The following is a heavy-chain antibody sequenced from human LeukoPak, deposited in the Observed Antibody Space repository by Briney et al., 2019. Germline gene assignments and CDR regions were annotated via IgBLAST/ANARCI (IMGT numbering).Heavy chain of an antibody. CDR3: AKGQGIPGQSHYFDY. Sequence: GRSPRLSCVASGFTFSSFGMHWVRQAPGKGLEWVAAISSDGSDKYYVDSVTGRFTISRDSSKNTLYLHMNSLRVDDTAVYYCAKGQGIPGQSHYFDYWGQGTLVTVSS. D-gene: IGHD6-13*01. J-gene: IGHJ4*02. V-gene: IGHV3-30*18. CDR1: GFTFSSFG. CDR2: ISSDGSDK.